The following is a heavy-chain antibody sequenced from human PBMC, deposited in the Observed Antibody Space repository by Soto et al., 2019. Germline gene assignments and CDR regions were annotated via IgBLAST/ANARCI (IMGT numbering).Heavy chain of an antibody. CDR1: GFTFSSYA. CDR2: ISYDGSNK. V-gene: IGHV3-30-3*01. CDR3: ARAAGPDTAMAGDWFDP. Sequence: QVQLVESGGGVVQPGRSLRLSCAASGFTFSSYAMHWVRQAPGKGLEWVAVISYDGSNKYYADSVKGRFTISRDNSKNTXYLQMNSLRAEDTAVYYCARAAGPDTAMAGDWFDPWGQGTLVTVSS. J-gene: IGHJ5*02. D-gene: IGHD5-18*01.